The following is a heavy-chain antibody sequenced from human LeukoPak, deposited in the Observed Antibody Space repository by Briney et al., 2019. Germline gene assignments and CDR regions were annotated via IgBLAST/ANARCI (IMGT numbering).Heavy chain of an antibody. CDR3: ARDTYSSSWHYYYYYMDV. J-gene: IGHJ6*03. Sequence: GGSLRLSCAASGFTFSSYAMHWVRQAPGKGLEWVAVISYDGSNKYYADSVKGRFTISRDNSKNTLYLQMNSLRAEDTAVYYCARDTYSSSWHYYYYYMDVWGKGTTVTVSS. V-gene: IGHV3-30*04. CDR1: GFTFSSYA. D-gene: IGHD6-13*01. CDR2: ISYDGSNK.